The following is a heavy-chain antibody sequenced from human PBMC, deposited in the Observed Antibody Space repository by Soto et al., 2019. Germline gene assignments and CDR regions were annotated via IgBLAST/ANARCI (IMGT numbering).Heavy chain of an antibody. J-gene: IGHJ5*02. Sequence: PGGYLRLSCAASGFILSSYGMHWVRQAPGKGLEWVAVIWYDGSNKYYADSVKGRFTISRDNSKNTLYLQMNSLRAEDTAVYYCARDRFLIGQWLAQKWFDPCDQGTLVTVSS. V-gene: IGHV3-33*01. CDR2: IWYDGSNK. D-gene: IGHD6-19*01. CDR1: GFILSSYG. CDR3: ARDRFLIGQWLAQKWFDP.